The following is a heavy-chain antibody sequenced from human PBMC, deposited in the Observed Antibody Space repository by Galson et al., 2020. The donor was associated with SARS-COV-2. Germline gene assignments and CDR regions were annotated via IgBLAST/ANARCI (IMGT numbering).Heavy chain of an antibody. CDR2: IYYSGST. J-gene: IGHJ3*02. CDR3: ARDRYGYGDYPHTTHAFDI. Sequence: SETLSLTCTVSGGSISSGGYYWSWIRQHPGKGLEWIGYIYYSGSTYYNPSLKSRVTISVDTSKNQFSLKLSSVTAADTAVYYCARDRYGYGDYPHTTHAFDIWGQGTMVTVSS. D-gene: IGHD4-17*01. V-gene: IGHV4-31*03. CDR1: GGSISSGGYY.